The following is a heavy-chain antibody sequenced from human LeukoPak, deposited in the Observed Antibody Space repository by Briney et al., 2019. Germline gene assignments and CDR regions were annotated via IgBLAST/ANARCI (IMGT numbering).Heavy chain of an antibody. CDR3: ARGATAVAGTSIFKGFDY. CDR2: IIPIFGTA. Sequence: SVKVSCKASGGTFSSYTISWVRQAPGQGLEWMGGIIPIFGTANYAQKFQGRVTITADESTSTAYMELSSLRSEDTAVYYCARGATAVAGTSIFKGFDYWGQGTLVTVSS. J-gene: IGHJ4*02. V-gene: IGHV1-69*13. CDR1: GGTFSSYT. D-gene: IGHD6-19*01.